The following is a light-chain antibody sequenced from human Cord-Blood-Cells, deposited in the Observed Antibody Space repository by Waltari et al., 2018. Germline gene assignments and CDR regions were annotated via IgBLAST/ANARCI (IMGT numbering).Light chain of an antibody. V-gene: IGLV2-14*01. Sequence: QSALTQPASVSASPGQSIPISCTGTSSDVGGYNYVTWYQQHPGKAPKLMIYEVSNRPSGVSNRFSGSTSGNTASLTISGLQAEDEADYYCSSYTSSSTYVFGTGTKVTVL. CDR1: SSDVGGYNY. CDR3: SSYTSSSTYV. J-gene: IGLJ1*01. CDR2: EVS.